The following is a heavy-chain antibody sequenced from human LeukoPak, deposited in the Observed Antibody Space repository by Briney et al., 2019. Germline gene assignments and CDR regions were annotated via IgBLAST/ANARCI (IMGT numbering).Heavy chain of an antibody. V-gene: IGHV3-74*01. Sequence: GGSLRLSCAASGFTFSSYWMSWVRQAPGKGLVWVSRINSDGSSTSYADSVKGRFTISRDNAKNSLYLQMNSLRAEDTAVYYCAELGITMIGGVWGKGTTVTISS. CDR2: INSDGSST. CDR1: GFTFSSYW. J-gene: IGHJ6*04. D-gene: IGHD3-10*02. CDR3: AELGITMIGGV.